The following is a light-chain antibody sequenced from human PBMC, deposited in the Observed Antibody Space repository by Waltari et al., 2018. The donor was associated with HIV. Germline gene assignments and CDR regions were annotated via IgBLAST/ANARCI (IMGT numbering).Light chain of an antibody. CDR1: QSVLYSSNTKNY. CDR2: SAS. J-gene: IGKJ1*01. V-gene: IGKV4-1*01. CDR3: QQFNRTTWT. Sequence: DIVMTQSPDSLPASPREGATINCKSSQSVLYSSNTKNYLACSQQQPRQPPNLPTSSASTREAGLPDRISGSGSRKDFTITISSLQAEDVAVYYCQQFNRTTWTFGQGTKVEIK.